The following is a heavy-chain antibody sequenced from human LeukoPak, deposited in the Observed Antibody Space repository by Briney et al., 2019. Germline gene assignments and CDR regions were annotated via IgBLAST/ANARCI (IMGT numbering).Heavy chain of an antibody. D-gene: IGHD3-22*01. V-gene: IGHV1-3*03. CDR2: INAGNGDT. Sequence: RASVKVSCKASGYTFTSYAMHWVRQAPGQRLEWMGWINAGNGDTKYSQEFQGRVIITRDTSASTAYMELSSLRSEDMAVYYCARDRRRYYYDSSGGVFDYWGQGTLVTVSS. CDR1: GYTFTSYA. J-gene: IGHJ4*02. CDR3: ARDRRRYYYDSSGGVFDY.